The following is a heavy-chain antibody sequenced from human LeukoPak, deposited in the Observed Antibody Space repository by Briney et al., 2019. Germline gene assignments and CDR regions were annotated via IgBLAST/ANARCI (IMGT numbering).Heavy chain of an antibody. CDR2: ISSSSSYI. J-gene: IGHJ5*02. Sequence: GRSLRLSCAASGFTFSSYAMHWVRQAPGKGLEWVSSISSSSSYIYYADSVKGRFTISRDNAKNSLYLQMNSLRAEDTAVYYCARDPSIVVVPATIGWFDPWGQGTLVTVSS. D-gene: IGHD2-2*02. CDR3: ARDPSIVVVPATIGWFDP. CDR1: GFTFSSYA. V-gene: IGHV3-21*01.